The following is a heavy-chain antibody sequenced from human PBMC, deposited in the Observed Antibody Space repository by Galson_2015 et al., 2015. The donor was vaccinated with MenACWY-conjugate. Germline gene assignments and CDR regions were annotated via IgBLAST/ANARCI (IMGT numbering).Heavy chain of an antibody. CDR2: INNDGSST. D-gene: IGHD1-26*01. CDR1: GFTFSSFW. CDR3: ARVFSGSRYYSYGMDV. V-gene: IGHV3-74*01. Sequence: SLRLSCAASGFTFSSFWMHWVRQAPGKGLLWVSRINNDGSSTNYADSVKGRFTISRDNAKNTLYLQMNSLRAEDTAVFYCARVFSGSRYYSYGMDVWGQGTTVTVSS. J-gene: IGHJ6*02.